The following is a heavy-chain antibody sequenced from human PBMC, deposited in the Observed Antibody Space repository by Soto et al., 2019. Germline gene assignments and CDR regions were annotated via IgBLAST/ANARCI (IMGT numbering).Heavy chain of an antibody. J-gene: IGHJ6*02. Sequence: ASVKVSCKASGYTFTTYFLHWVRQAPGQGLEWMGIINPSDGSTSYTQKFQGRVTMTRDTSTSTVYMELSNLRSDDTAVYYCGRAPDIGVVAALENYYFGRDVWGQGPTVTVSS. CDR2: INPSDGST. CDR3: GRAPDIGVVAALENYYFGRDV. CDR1: GYTFTTYF. D-gene: IGHD2-21*02. V-gene: IGHV1-46*01.